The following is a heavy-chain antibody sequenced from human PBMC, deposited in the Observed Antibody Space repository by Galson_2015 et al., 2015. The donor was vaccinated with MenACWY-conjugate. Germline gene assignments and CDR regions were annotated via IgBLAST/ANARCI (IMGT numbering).Heavy chain of an antibody. V-gene: IGHV3-30*10. CDR2: VSYDASSR. CDR3: VRAEGWLRSAFDL. J-gene: IGHJ3*01. Sequence: SLRLSCAASGFRFSSYTFYWVRQSPGKGLEWVAVVSYDASSRYYRDSVPGRFTISRDNSKNSVSLEMSSLGPEDSAVYYCVRAEGWLRSAFDLWGQGTMVTVSS. CDR1: GFRFSSYT. D-gene: IGHD5-12*01.